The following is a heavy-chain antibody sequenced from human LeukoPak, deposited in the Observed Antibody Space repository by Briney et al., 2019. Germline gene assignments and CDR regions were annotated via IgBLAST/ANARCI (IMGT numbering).Heavy chain of an antibody. Sequence: PGGSLRLSCVASGSSFSNSWMSWVRQAPGKGLEWVANIKEDGSDKYYMDSVKGRFTISRDNAKNSLYLQMNSLRAEDTAVYYCAFAIAGSMGLGGQGTLVTVSS. CDR3: AFAIAGSMGL. J-gene: IGHJ4*02. D-gene: IGHD2-21*01. CDR2: IKEDGSDK. V-gene: IGHV3-7*01. CDR1: GSSFSNSW.